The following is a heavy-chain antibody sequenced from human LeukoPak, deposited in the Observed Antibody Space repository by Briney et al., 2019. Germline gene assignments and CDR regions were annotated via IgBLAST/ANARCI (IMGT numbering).Heavy chain of an antibody. V-gene: IGHV1-8*03. CDR2: MNPNSGNT. CDR3: ARGRGYTKAFDI. Sequence: ASVKVSYKASGYTFTSYDINWVRQATGQGLEWMGWMNPNSGNTGYAQKFQGRVTITRNTSISTAYMELSSLRSEDTAVYYCARGRGYTKAFDIWGQGTMVTVSS. D-gene: IGHD5-12*01. J-gene: IGHJ3*02. CDR1: GYTFTSYD.